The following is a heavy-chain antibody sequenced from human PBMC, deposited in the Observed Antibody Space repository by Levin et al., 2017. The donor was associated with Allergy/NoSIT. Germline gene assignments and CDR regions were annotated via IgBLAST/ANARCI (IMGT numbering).Heavy chain of an antibody. V-gene: IGHV3-30*18. D-gene: IGHD5-12*01. Sequence: PGGSLRLSCAASGFTFSSYGMHWVRQAPGKGLEWVAVISYDGSNKYYADSVKGRFTISRDNSKNTLYLQMNSLRAEDTAVYYCAKVDIVAGEFDYWGQGTLVTVSS. CDR1: GFTFSSYG. CDR3: AKVDIVAGEFDY. J-gene: IGHJ4*02. CDR2: ISYDGSNK.